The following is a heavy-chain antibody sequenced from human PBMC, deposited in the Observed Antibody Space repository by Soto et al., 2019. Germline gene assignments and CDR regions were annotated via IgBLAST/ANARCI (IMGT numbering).Heavy chain of an antibody. Sequence: GGSLRLSCAASGFTFSSYAMHWVRQAPGKGLVWVSRINSDGSFTTYADSVKGRFTISRDNVKNTLYLQMNSLRAEDTALYYCASYSGHDPNDAFHIWGQGTLVTVSS. CDR2: INSDGSFT. CDR3: ASYSGHDPNDAFHI. CDR1: GFTFSSYA. D-gene: IGHD5-12*01. J-gene: IGHJ3*02. V-gene: IGHV3-74*01.